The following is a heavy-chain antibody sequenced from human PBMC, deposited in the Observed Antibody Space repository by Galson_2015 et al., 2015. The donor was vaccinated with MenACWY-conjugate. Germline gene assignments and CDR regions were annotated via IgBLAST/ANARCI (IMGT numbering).Heavy chain of an antibody. V-gene: IGHV3-48*02. D-gene: IGHD6-19*01. CDR2: ISSNSNSI. CDR1: GFTFSAYP. CDR3: ARAVSGVDY. J-gene: IGHJ4*02. Sequence: SLRLSCAASGFTFSAYPMNWVRQAPGKGLEWVSYISSNSNSIYYADSVKGRFTISRDNAKNSLYLQMNSLRDEDTAVYYCARAVSGVDYWGQGTLVTVSS.